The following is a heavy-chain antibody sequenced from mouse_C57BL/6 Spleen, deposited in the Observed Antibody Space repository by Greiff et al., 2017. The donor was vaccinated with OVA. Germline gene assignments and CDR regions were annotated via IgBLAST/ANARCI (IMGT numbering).Heavy chain of an antibody. CDR2: ISGGGGNT. J-gene: IGHJ2*01. CDR1: GFTFSSYT. CDR3: ARQDYYADY. Sequence: VESGGGLVKPGGSLKLSCAASGFTFSSYTMSWVRQTPEKRLEWVATISGGGGNTYYPDSVKGRFTISRDNAKNTLYLQMSSLRSEDTALYYCARQDYYADYWGQGTTLTVAS. V-gene: IGHV5-9*01.